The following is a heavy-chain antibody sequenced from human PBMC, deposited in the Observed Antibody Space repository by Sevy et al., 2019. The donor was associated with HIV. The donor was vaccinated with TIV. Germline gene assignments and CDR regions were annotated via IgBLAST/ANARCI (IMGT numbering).Heavy chain of an antibody. J-gene: IGHJ3*01. CDR3: ARGGIMVYAPSAFDL. V-gene: IGHV3-11*01. CDR2: ISSRGTTK. D-gene: IGHD2-8*01. CDR1: GFIFSDYY. Sequence: GGSLRLSCAASGFIFSDYYMTWIRQAPGKGLEWVSYISSRGTTKYYADSVKGRFTISRDNAKNSLYLQMNSLRAEDTAGYYCARGGIMVYAPSAFDLWGQGTMVTVSS.